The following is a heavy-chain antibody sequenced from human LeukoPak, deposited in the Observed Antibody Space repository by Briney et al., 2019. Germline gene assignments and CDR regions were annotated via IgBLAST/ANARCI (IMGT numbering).Heavy chain of an antibody. J-gene: IGHJ3*02. D-gene: IGHD3-22*01. V-gene: IGHV4-39*07. Sequence: PSETLSLTCTVSGGSISSYYWGWIRQPPGKGLEWIGSIYYSGSTYYNPSLKSRVTISVDTSKNQFSLKLSSVTAADTAVYYCARDPGGYYDSSGSNAFDIWGQGTMVTVSS. CDR2: IYYSGST. CDR3: ARDPGGYYDSSGSNAFDI. CDR1: GGSISSYY.